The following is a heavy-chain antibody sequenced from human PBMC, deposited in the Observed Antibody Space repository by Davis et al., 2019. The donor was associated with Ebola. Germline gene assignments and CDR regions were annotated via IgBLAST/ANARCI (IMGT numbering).Heavy chain of an antibody. V-gene: IGHV4-34*01. CDR3: ASGHPTLY. CDR1: GGSFSGFY. Sequence: SETLSLTFAVYGGSFSGFYWSWIRQPPGKGLEWIGEINHSGSTNYNPSLKSRVTISVDTSKNQFSLKLSSVTAADTAVYYCASGHPTLYWGQGTLVTVSS. CDR2: INHSGST. J-gene: IGHJ4*02.